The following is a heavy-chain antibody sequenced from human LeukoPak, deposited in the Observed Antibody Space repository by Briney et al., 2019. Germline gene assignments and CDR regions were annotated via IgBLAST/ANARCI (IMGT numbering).Heavy chain of an antibody. CDR3: AKDLGSKESGLPTDAFDI. V-gene: IGHV3-23*01. J-gene: IGHJ3*02. CDR1: GFTFSSYA. CDR2: ISGSGGST. Sequence: PGGSLRLSCAASGFTFSSYAMSWVRQAPGKGLEWDSAISGSGGSTYYADSVKGRFTISRDNSKNTLYLQMNSLRAEDTAVYYCAKDLGSKESGLPTDAFDIWGQGTMVTVSS. D-gene: IGHD3-10*01.